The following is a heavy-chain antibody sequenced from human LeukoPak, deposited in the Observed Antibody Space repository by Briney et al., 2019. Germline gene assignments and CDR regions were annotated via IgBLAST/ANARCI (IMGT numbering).Heavy chain of an antibody. V-gene: IGHV3-48*02. J-gene: IGHJ4*02. CDR1: GFTFSNYG. CDR2: ISSSSGTI. D-gene: IGHD2-21*02. CDR3: ARDRGYCGGDCYGGYFDY. Sequence: GGSLRLSCEAAGFTFSNYGMHWVRQAPGKGLEWVSYISSSSGTIYYADSVKGRFTISRDNAKNSLYLQMNSLRDEDTAVYYCARDRGYCGGDCYGGYFDYWGQGTLVTVSS.